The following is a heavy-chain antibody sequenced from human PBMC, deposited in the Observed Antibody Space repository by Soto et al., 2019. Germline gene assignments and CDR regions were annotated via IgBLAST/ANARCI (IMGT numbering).Heavy chain of an antibody. D-gene: IGHD2-2*01. CDR3: AREGDGIVVVPAAETDAFDI. J-gene: IGHJ3*02. CDR1: GFTFSSYW. CDR2: IKQDGSEK. V-gene: IGHV3-7*01. Sequence: EVQLVESGGGLVQPGGSLRLSCAASGFTFSSYWMSWVRQAPGKGLEWVANIKQDGSEKYYVDSVKGRFTISRDNAKNSLYLQMNSLRAEDTAVYYCAREGDGIVVVPAAETDAFDIWGQGTMVTVSS.